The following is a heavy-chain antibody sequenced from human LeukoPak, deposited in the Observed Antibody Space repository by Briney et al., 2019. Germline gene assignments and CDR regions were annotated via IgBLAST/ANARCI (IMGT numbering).Heavy chain of an antibody. Sequence: GGSLRLSCAASGFTFSSYSMNWVRQAPGKGLEWVSSISSSSSYIYYADSVKGRFTISRDNAKNSLYLQMNSLRAEDTAVYYCARDIAAAGTFDYWGQGTLVTVSS. CDR2: ISSSSSYI. D-gene: IGHD6-13*01. CDR3: ARDIAAAGTFDY. CDR1: GFTFSSYS. V-gene: IGHV3-21*01. J-gene: IGHJ4*02.